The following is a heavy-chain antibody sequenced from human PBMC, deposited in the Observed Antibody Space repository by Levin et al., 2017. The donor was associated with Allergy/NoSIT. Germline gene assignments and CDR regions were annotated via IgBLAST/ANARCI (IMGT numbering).Heavy chain of an antibody. Sequence: ASVKVSCKASGYTFPSYGINWVRQAPGQGLEWMGWISGYNGNTNYAQKFQGRVTMTTDTSTNKVYMELRSLRSDDTAVYYCARDHQYSSSAGLGYWGQGTLVTVSS. J-gene: IGHJ4*02. V-gene: IGHV1-18*01. CDR2: ISGYNGNT. D-gene: IGHD6-6*01. CDR3: ARDHQYSSSAGLGY. CDR1: GYTFPSYG.